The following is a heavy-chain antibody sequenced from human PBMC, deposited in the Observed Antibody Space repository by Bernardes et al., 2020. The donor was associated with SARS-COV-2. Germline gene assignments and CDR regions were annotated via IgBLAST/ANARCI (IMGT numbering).Heavy chain of an antibody. CDR1: GGSISSSY. V-gene: IGHV4-59*01. J-gene: IGHJ5*02. CDR3: ARESLGGSGSYYKGNWFDP. CDR2: IYYSGRT. D-gene: IGHD3-10*01. Sequence: SETLSLTCTVSGGSISSSYWSWIRQPPGPGLEWIGYIYYSGRTNYNPSLKSRVTISVDTSKNQFSLKLSSVTAADTAVYYCARESLGGSGSYYKGNWFDPWGQGTLVTVSS.